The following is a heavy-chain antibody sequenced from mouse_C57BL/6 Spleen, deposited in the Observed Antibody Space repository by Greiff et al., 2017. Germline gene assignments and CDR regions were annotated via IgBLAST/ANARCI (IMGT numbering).Heavy chain of an antibody. D-gene: IGHD2-4*01. CDR3: ARPYDYEDYFDY. CDR1: GYTFTSYW. V-gene: IGHV1-69*01. J-gene: IGHJ2*01. Sequence: QVQLQQPGAELVMPGASVKLSCKASGYTFTSYWMHWVKQRPGQGLEWIGEIDPSDSYTNYNQKFKGKSTLTVDKSSSTAYMQLSSLTSEDSAVYYCARPYDYEDYFDYWGQGTTLTVSS. CDR2: IDPSDSYT.